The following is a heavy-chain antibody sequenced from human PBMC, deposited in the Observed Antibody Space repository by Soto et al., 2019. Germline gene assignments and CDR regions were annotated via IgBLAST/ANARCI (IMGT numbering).Heavy chain of an antibody. CDR1: GYTFIDYY. CDR2: ISPKSGGT. D-gene: IGHD6-19*01. Sequence: QVQLVQSGAEVKKPGASVKVSCEASGYTFIDYYMHWVRQAPGQGFEWMGRISPKSGGTNYAQKVQGRVTLTWDTSLNTAYMELSSLMSEDTAVYYCARPPGYISDWYYFDLWGQGTLVTVSS. V-gene: IGHV1-2*02. J-gene: IGHJ4*02. CDR3: ARPPGYISDWYYFDL.